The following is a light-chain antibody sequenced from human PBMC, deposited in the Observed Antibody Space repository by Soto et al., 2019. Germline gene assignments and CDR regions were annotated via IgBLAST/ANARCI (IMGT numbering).Light chain of an antibody. Sequence: SALTQPASVSGSPGQSITISCTGTSSDVGSYNLVSWYQQHPGKAPKLMIYEVSKRPSGVSNRFSGSKSGNTASLTISGLHAEDEADYYCCSYAGSSTFVVFGGGTKLTVL. CDR1: SSDVGSYNL. J-gene: IGLJ2*01. CDR2: EVS. CDR3: CSYAGSSTFVV. V-gene: IGLV2-23*02.